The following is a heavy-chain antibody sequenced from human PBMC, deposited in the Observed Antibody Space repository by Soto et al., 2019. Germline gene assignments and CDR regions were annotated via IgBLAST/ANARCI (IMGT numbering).Heavy chain of an antibody. Sequence: QVQLQESGPGLVKPSQTLSLTCTVSGGSISSGDYYWSWIRQPPGKGLEWIGYIYYSGSTYYNPSLKSRGTISVDTSKNQFSLKLSSVTAADTAVYYCARGSHDSSGYYYYWYFDLWGRGTLVTVSS. CDR1: GGSISSGDYY. CDR3: ARGSHDSSGYYYYWYFDL. J-gene: IGHJ2*01. CDR2: IYYSGST. V-gene: IGHV4-30-4*01. D-gene: IGHD3-22*01.